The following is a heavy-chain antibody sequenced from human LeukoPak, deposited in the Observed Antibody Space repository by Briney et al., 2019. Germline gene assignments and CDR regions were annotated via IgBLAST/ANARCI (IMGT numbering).Heavy chain of an antibody. CDR1: GFTFSSYA. J-gene: IGHJ4*02. CDR3: AKANWGGTTGYFDY. CDR2: ISGSGGST. V-gene: IGHV3-23*01. D-gene: IGHD1-1*01. Sequence: GGSLKLSCAASGFTFSSYAMSWVRQAPGKGLEWVSAISGSGGSTYYADSVKGRFTISRDNSKNTLYLQMNSLRAEDTAVYYCAKANWGGTTGYFDYWGQGTLVTVSS.